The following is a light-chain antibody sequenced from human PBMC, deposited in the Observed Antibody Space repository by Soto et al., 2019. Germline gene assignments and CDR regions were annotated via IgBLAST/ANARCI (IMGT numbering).Light chain of an antibody. Sequence: QPVLTQPPSVSGAPGQRVTISCTGSSSNIGAGYDVHWYQQPPGTAPKLLISGNSNRPSGVPDRFSGSKSGTSASLAITGLQAEDEADYYCQSYDSSLSGWVFGGGTKLTVL. J-gene: IGLJ3*02. CDR2: GNS. V-gene: IGLV1-40*01. CDR1: SSNIGAGYD. CDR3: QSYDSSLSGWV.